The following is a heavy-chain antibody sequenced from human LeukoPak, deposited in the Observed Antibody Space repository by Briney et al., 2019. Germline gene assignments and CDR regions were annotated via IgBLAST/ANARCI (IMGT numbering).Heavy chain of an antibody. V-gene: IGHV4-4*07. CDR2: IYTSGST. CDR1: GGSISSYY. J-gene: IGHJ4*02. CDR3: ARGTYYYDSSRYYFDY. Sequence: SSETLSLTCTVSGGSISSYYWSWIRQPAGKGLEWIGRIYTSGSTNYNPSLKSRVTMSVATSKTQFSLKLSSVTAADTAVYYCARGTYYYDSSRYYFDYWGQGTLVTVSS. D-gene: IGHD3-22*01.